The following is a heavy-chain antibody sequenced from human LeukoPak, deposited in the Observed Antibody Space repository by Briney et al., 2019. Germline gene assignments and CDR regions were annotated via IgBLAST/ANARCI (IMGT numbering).Heavy chain of an antibody. CDR2: ISYDGSNK. V-gene: IGHV3-30*03. J-gene: IGHJ3*02. CDR1: GFTFSSYG. Sequence: GGSLRLSCAASGFTFSSYGMHWVRQAPGKGLEWVAVISYDGSNKYYADSVKGRFTISRDNSKNTLYLQMNNLRAEDTAVYYCASSSYNPGAFDIWGQGTMVTVSS. D-gene: IGHD5-24*01. CDR3: ASSSYNPGAFDI.